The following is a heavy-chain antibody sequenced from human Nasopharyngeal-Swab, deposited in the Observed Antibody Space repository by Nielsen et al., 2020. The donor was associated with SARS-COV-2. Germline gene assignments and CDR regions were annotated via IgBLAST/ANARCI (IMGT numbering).Heavy chain of an antibody. J-gene: IGHJ5*02. Sequence: SETLSLTCTVSGGSISSYYWSWIRQPPGKGLEWIGYIYYSGSTNYNPSLKSRVTISVDTSKNQFSLKLSSVTAADTAVYYCARHPGYCNGGSCYSRWFDPWGQGTLVTVSS. D-gene: IGHD2-15*01. CDR1: GGSISSYY. CDR2: IYYSGST. V-gene: IGHV4-59*08. CDR3: ARHPGYCNGGSCYSRWFDP.